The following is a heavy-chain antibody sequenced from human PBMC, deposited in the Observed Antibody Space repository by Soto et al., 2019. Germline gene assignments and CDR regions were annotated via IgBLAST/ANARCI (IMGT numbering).Heavy chain of an antibody. CDR1: GFTFSDYY. J-gene: IGHJ5*02. CDR2: ISSSGSTI. V-gene: IGHV3-11*01. Sequence: PGGSLRLSCAAAGFTFSDYYMSWIRQAPGKGLEWVSYISSSGSTIYYADSVKGRFTISRDNAKNSLYLQMNSLRAEDTAVYYCARDEQWLVHWFDPWGQGTLVTVSS. D-gene: IGHD6-19*01. CDR3: ARDEQWLVHWFDP.